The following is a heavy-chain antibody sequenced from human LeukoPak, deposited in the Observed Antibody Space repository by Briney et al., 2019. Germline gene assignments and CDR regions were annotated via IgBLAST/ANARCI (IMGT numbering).Heavy chain of an antibody. J-gene: IGHJ4*02. D-gene: IGHD6-13*01. CDR1: GGTFSSYA. V-gene: IGHV1-69*01. CDR3: ARAPPVWGIAAAGTYFDY. Sequence: SVKVSCKASGGTFSSYAISWVRQAPGQGLEWMGGIIPIFGTANYAQKFQGRVTITADESTSTAYMELSSLRSEDTAVYYFARAPPVWGIAAAGTYFDYWGQGTLVTVSS. CDR2: IIPIFGTA.